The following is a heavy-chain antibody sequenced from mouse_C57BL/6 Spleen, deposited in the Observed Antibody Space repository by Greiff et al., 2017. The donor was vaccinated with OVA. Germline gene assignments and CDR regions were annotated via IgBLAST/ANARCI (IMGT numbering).Heavy chain of an antibody. CDR1: GYTFTSYW. J-gene: IGHJ2*01. CDR3: ARSQDATVVATGGYYFDD. V-gene: IGHV1-61*01. Sequence: QVQLKQPGAELVRPGSSVKLSCKASGYTFTSYWMDWVKQRPGQGLEWIGNIYPSDSETHYNQKFKDKATLTVDKSSSTAYMQLSSLTSEDSAVYYCARSQDATVVATGGYYFDDWGQGTTLTVSS. CDR2: IYPSDSET. D-gene: IGHD1-1*01.